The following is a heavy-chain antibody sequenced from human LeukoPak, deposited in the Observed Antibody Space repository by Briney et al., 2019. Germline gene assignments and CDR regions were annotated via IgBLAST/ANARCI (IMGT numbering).Heavy chain of an antibody. CDR3: ARPLTSAAGNYEFVY. D-gene: IGHD3-16*01. Sequence: GASVKVSCKASGYTFTNYGISWVRQAPGQGLEWMAGSTNYAQKFQGRITVTRDTSTSTVYMELSSLRSEDTAIYYCARPLTSAAGNYEFVYWGQGPLVTVSS. CDR1: GYTFTNYG. V-gene: IGHV1-18*01. J-gene: IGHJ4*02. CDR2: ST.